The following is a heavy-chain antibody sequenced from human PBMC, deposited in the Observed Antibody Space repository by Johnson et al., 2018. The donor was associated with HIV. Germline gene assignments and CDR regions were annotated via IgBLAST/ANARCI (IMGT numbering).Heavy chain of an antibody. D-gene: IGHD2-15*01. CDR3: ARVHIYCIGPTCFHLEHPFI. V-gene: IGHV3-30-3*01. J-gene: IGHJ3*02. Sequence: QVKLVESGGGVVQPGRSLRLSCAASGFTFSSYAMHWVRQAPGKGLEWVAVISYDGSNKYYADSVKGRFTISRDNSKNTLYLQLNSLRAKDTAVYYCARVHIYCIGPTCFHLEHPFIWRQGTMVTVSS. CDR1: GFTFSSYA. CDR2: ISYDGSNK.